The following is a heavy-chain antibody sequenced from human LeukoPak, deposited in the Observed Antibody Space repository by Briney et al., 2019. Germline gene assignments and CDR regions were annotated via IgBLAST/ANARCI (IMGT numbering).Heavy chain of an antibody. V-gene: IGHV1-69*05. Sequence: GASVTVSCKASGGTFSSYAISWVRQAPGQGLEWMGGIIPIFGTANYAQKFQGRVTITTDESTSTAYMELSSLRSEDTAVYYCARVSPNYYDSSGYFDYWGQGTLVTVSS. CDR3: ARVSPNYYDSSGYFDY. CDR2: IIPIFGTA. D-gene: IGHD3-22*01. CDR1: GGTFSSYA. J-gene: IGHJ4*02.